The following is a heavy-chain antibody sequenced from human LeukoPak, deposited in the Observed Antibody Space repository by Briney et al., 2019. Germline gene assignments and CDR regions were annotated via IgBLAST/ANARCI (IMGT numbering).Heavy chain of an antibody. J-gene: IGHJ6*03. CDR3: ARVVGVLWLDYMDV. V-gene: IGHV4-59*12. CDR1: GGSISSYY. CDR2: IYYDGST. Sequence: NPSETLSLTCTVSGGSISSYYWSWIRQSPGKGLEWIGYIYYDGSTNYNPSLRGRVTISVDTPKNQFSLKLSSVTAADTAVYYCARVVGVLWLDYMDVWGKGTTVTISS. D-gene: IGHD3-10*01.